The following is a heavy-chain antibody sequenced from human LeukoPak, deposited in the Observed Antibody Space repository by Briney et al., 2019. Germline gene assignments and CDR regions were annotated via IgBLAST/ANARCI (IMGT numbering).Heavy chain of an antibody. Sequence: GGSLRLSCAASGFIFSNYAMTWVRQAPGKGLEWVSSISGNAGSTYYIDSVKGRFTISRDNSKNTLYLQMNSLRAEDTAVYYCAKGGISGWGFFDYWGQGTLVTVSS. V-gene: IGHV3-23*01. CDR3: AKGGISGWGFFDY. CDR1: GFIFSNYA. CDR2: ISGNAGST. D-gene: IGHD6-19*01. J-gene: IGHJ4*02.